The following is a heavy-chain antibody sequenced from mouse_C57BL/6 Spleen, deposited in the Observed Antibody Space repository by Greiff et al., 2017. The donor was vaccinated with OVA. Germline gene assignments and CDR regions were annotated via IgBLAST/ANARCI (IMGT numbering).Heavy chain of an antibody. CDR2: IYPRSGNT. Sequence: VHLVESGAELARPGASVKLSCKASGYTFTSYGISWVKQRTGQGLEWIGEIYPRSGNTYYNEKFKGKATLTADKSSSTVYMELRSLTSEDSAVYFCARWWDLTGTHDFDYWGQGTTLTVSS. J-gene: IGHJ2*01. V-gene: IGHV1-81*01. CDR1: GYTFTSYG. CDR3: ARWWDLTGTHDFDY. D-gene: IGHD4-1*01.